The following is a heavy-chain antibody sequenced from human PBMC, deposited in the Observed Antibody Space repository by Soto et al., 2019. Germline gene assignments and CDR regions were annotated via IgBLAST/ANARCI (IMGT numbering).Heavy chain of an antibody. J-gene: IGHJ4*02. D-gene: IGHD6-13*01. Sequence: SETLSLTCTLSGGSLRNYFWTWIRQPPVQGPELIGYSDCRGTTSFFPSYNPSIRSRVTISEDTSKDQFSLKLLSVTTADTAVYFCAAGEASSRNLAPYYLDFWGQGTLVTVSS. CDR2: SDCRGTT. CDR1: GGSLRNYF. CDR3: AAGEASSRNLAPYYLDF. V-gene: IGHV4-59*01.